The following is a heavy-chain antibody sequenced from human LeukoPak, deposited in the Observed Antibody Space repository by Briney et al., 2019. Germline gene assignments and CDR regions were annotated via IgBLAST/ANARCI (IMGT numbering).Heavy chain of an antibody. CDR2: IKQDGSEK. J-gene: IGHJ6*02. V-gene: IGHV3-7*01. Sequence: ETLSLTCAVYGGSFSGYYWSWIRQAPGKGLEWVANIKQDGSEKYYVDSVKGRFTISRDNAKNSLYLQMNSLRAEDTAVYYCARDIVVVPAIPKYYYYGMDVWGQGTTVTVSS. D-gene: IGHD2-2*01. CDR3: ARDIVVVPAIPKYYYYGMDV. CDR1: GGSFSGYY.